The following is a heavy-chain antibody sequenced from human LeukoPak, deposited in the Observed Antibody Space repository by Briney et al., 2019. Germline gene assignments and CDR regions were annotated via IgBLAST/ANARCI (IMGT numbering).Heavy chain of an antibody. CDR2: ISNSVERA. D-gene: IGHD2-15*01. Sequence: PGGSLRLSCAASGFTFSNYAISWVRQAPGKGLEWVSAISNSVERAYYADSVKGRFTISRDNSKATVSLQMNSLRAEDTAGYFFAIGRDNLDYWGQGTLVSVSP. CDR1: GFTFSNYA. V-gene: IGHV3-23*01. CDR3: AIGRDNLDY. J-gene: IGHJ4*02.